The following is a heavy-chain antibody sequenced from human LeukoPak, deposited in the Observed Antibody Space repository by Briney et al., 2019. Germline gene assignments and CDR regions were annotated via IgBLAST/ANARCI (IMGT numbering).Heavy chain of an antibody. CDR3: ARGLSAVVY. D-gene: IGHD3-16*02. Sequence: SETLSLTCTVSDGSISSGDYYWSWIRQPPGKGLEWIGEINHSGSTNYNPSLKSRVTISVDTSKKQFSLKLSSVTAADTAVYYCARGLSAVVYWGQGTLVTVSS. V-gene: IGHV4-39*07. CDR2: INHSGST. J-gene: IGHJ4*02. CDR1: DGSISSGDYY.